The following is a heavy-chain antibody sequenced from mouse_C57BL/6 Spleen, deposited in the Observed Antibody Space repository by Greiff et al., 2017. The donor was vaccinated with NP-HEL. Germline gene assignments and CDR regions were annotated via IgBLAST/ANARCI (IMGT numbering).Heavy chain of an antibody. J-gene: IGHJ1*03. Sequence: QVQLQQPGAELVKPGASVKMSCKASGYTFTSYWITWVKQRPGQGLEWIGDIYPGSGSTNYNEKFKSKATLTVDTSSSTAYMQLSSLTSEDSAVYYCAREGPSGTLHWYFDVWGTGTTVTVSS. V-gene: IGHV1-55*01. CDR1: GYTFTSYW. CDR3: AREGPSGTLHWYFDV. D-gene: IGHD1-1*02. CDR2: IYPGSGST.